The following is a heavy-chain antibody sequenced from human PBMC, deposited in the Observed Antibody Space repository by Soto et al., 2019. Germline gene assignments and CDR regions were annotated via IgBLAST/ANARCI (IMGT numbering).Heavy chain of an antibody. D-gene: IGHD1-26*01. CDR2: VNPDGSTT. CDR1: KFRFSGYW. Sequence: GGSLRLSCAASKFRFSGYWMHWVRQAPGKGLMWVSRVNPDGSTTTYADSVKGRFTISRDNAKNTVFLQMNSLRADDTAVYYCAKVASGSYDWFDPWGQGTLVTVSS. CDR3: AKVASGSYDWFDP. J-gene: IGHJ5*02. V-gene: IGHV3-74*01.